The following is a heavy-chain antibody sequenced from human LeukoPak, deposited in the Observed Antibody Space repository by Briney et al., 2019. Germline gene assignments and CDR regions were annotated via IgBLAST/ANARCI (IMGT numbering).Heavy chain of an antibody. J-gene: IGHJ4*02. CDR1: GFTFSSYS. CDR2: ISSSSSYI. D-gene: IGHD1-26*01. CDR3: ASGSYGSLDY. Sequence: MTGGSLRLSCAASGFTFSSYSMNWVRQAPGKGLEWVSSISSSSSYIYYADSVKGRFTISRDNAKNSLYLQMNSLRAEDTAVYYCASGSYGSLDYWGQGTLVTVSS. V-gene: IGHV3-21*01.